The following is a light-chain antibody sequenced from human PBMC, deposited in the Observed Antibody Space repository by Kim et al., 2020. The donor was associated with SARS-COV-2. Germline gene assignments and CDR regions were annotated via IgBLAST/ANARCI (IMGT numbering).Light chain of an antibody. Sequence: DIVMTQSPDSLTVSLGERATINCKSSQSVLYSSKNKNYLAWYQQKPGQPPKLLIYWASTRESGVPERLSGSGSGTDFTLTINRLQAEDVAVYYCQQYYSTPHTFGQGTKLEI. CDR3: QQYYSTPHT. J-gene: IGKJ2*01. CDR1: QSVLYSSKNKNY. CDR2: WAS. V-gene: IGKV4-1*01.